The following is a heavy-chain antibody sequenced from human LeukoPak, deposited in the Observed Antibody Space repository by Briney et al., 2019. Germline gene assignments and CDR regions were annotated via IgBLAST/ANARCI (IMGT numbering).Heavy chain of an antibody. CDR2: ISSSSSYI. V-gene: IGHV3-21*01. J-gene: IGHJ4*02. CDR3: AKDRGGIIVVVPAALEFYFDY. D-gene: IGHD2-2*01. Sequence: GGSLRLSCAASGFTFSSYSMNWVRQAPGKGLEWVSSISSSSSYIYYADSVKGRFTISRDNVKNSLYLQMNSLRAEDTAVYYCAKDRGGIIVVVPAALEFYFDYWGQGTLVTVSS. CDR1: GFTFSSYS.